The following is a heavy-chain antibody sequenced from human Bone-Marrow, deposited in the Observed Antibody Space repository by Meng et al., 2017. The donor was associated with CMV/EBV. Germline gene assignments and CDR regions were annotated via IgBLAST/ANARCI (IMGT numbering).Heavy chain of an antibody. Sequence: GGSLRLSCAASGFTFSTYWMHWVRQAPGKGLEWVANINQDGSEKDYVVSVKGRFTISRDNAKNSLYLQMNSLRAEDTAVYYCARAPGGYCTSTSCYKYYFDYWGPGTLVTVSS. V-gene: IGHV3-7*01. D-gene: IGHD2-2*02. J-gene: IGHJ4*02. CDR3: ARAPGGYCTSTSCYKYYFDY. CDR2: INQDGSEK. CDR1: GFTFSTYW.